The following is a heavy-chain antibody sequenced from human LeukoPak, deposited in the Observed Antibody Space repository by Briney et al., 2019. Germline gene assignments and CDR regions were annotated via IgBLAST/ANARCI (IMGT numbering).Heavy chain of an antibody. CDR3: ARDYYYDSSGYIPAGDAIAF. J-gene: IGHJ3*01. D-gene: IGHD3-22*01. CDR2: ISGSGGST. CDR1: GFTFSSYA. Sequence: GGSLRLSCAASGFTFSSYAMSWVRQAPGKGLEWVSAISGSGGSTYYADSVKGRFTISRDNSKNTLYLQMNSLRAEDTAVYYCARDYYYDSSGYIPAGDAIAFWGQGTMVTVSS. V-gene: IGHV3-23*01.